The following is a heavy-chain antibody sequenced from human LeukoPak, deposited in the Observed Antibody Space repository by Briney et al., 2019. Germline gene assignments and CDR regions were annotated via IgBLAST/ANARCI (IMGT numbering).Heavy chain of an antibody. Sequence: TLSLTCTVSGGSISSGSYYWSWIRQPAGKGLEWIGRIYTSGSTNYNPSLKSRVTISVDTSKNQFSLKLSSVTAADTAVYYYARGHCTNGVCYGDYYGMDVWGQGTTVTVSS. CDR3: ARGHCTNGVCYGDYYGMDV. CDR2: IYTSGST. CDR1: GGSISSGSYY. D-gene: IGHD2-8*01. V-gene: IGHV4-61*02. J-gene: IGHJ6*02.